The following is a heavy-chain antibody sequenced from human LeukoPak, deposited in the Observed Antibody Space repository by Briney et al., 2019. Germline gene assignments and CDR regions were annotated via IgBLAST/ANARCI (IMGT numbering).Heavy chain of an antibody. Sequence: GRSLRLSCAASGFTFSSYAMHWVRQAPGKGLEWVAVISYDGSNKYYADSVKGRFTISRDNSKNTLYLQMNSLRAEDTAVYYCARDSGGCSSTSCYRGDWFDPWGLGTLVTVSS. CDR3: ARDSGGCSSTSCYRGDWFDP. CDR2: ISYDGSNK. CDR1: GFTFSSYA. V-gene: IGHV3-30*04. D-gene: IGHD2-2*02. J-gene: IGHJ5*02.